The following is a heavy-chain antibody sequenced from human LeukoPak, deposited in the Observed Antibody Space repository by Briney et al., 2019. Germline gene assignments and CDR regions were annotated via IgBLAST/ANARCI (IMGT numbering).Heavy chain of an antibody. D-gene: IGHD3-22*01. V-gene: IGHV5-51*01. Sequence: GESLKISCKGSGYSFTSYWIGWVRKMPGKGLEWMGIIYPGDSDTRYSPSFQGQVTISADQSISTAYLQWSSLKASDTAMYYCARLDYYDSSGYYYKLTFPFDYWGQGTLVTVSS. CDR2: IYPGDSDT. J-gene: IGHJ4*02. CDR3: ARLDYYDSSGYYYKLTFPFDY. CDR1: GYSFTSYW.